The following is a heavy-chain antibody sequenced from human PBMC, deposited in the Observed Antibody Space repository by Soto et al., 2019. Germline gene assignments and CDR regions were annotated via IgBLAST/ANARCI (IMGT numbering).Heavy chain of an antibody. Sequence: ASVDVSCRASGYTFTSDYMHWVRQAPGQGLEWMGIINPSGGSTSYAQKFQGRVTMTRDTYTSTVYMELSSLRYEDTAVYYCASHSSSSIEYYFDYWGQGTLVTVSS. CDR3: ASHSSSSIEYYFDY. V-gene: IGHV1-46*03. CDR1: GYTFTSDY. CDR2: INPSGGST. J-gene: IGHJ4*02. D-gene: IGHD6-6*01.